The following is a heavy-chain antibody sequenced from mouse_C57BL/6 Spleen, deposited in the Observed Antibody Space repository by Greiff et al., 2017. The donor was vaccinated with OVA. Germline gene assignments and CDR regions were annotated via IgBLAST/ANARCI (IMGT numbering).Heavy chain of an antibody. D-gene: IGHD1-1*01. CDR1: GFTFSDYG. J-gene: IGHJ3*01. CDR2: ISSGSSTI. Sequence: EVHLVESGGGLVKPGGSLKLSCAASGFTFSDYGMHWVRQAPEKGLEWVAYISSGSSTIYYADTVKGRFTISRDNAKNTLFLQMTSLRSEDTAMYYCARRDYGAWFAYWGQGTLVTVSA. CDR3: ARRDYGAWFAY. V-gene: IGHV5-17*01.